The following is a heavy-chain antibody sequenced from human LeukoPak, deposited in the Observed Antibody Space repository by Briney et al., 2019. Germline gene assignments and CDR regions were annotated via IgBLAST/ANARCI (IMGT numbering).Heavy chain of an antibody. V-gene: IGHV5-10-1*01. CDR3: ARLFAPADSYYCDSSGYPGA. CDR2: IDPSDSYT. Sequence: GESLKISCKGSGYSFTSYWISWVRQMPGKGLEWMGRIDPSDSYTNYSPSFQGHVTISADKSISTAYLQWSSLKASDTAMYYCARLFAPADSYYCDSSGYPGAWGQGTLVTVSS. J-gene: IGHJ5*02. D-gene: IGHD3-22*01. CDR1: GYSFTSYW.